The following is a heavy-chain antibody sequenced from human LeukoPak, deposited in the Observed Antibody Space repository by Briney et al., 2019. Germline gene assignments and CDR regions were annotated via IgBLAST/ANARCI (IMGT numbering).Heavy chain of an antibody. D-gene: IGHD1-14*01. V-gene: IGHV3-23*01. CDR3: AKEGRPNPGGGYFDY. Sequence: PGGSLRLSCAASGFTFSIYAMAWVRQAPGKGLEWVSTLSESGGLAYYADSVKGRFTISRDNSKNTLYLQVNSLRAEDTAVYYCAKEGRPNPGGGYFDYWGQGTLVTVSP. CDR1: GFTFSIYA. CDR2: LSESGGLA. J-gene: IGHJ4*02.